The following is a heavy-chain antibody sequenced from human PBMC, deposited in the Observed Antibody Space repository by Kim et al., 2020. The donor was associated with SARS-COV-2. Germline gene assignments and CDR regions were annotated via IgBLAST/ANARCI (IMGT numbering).Heavy chain of an antibody. V-gene: IGHV1-24*01. CDR3: ATDIVATMGDY. J-gene: IGHJ4*02. Sequence: TIDAQKFQGRVTMTEDTSTDTAYMELSSLRSEDTAVYYCATDIVATMGDYWGQGTLVTVSS. D-gene: IGHD5-12*01. CDR2: T.